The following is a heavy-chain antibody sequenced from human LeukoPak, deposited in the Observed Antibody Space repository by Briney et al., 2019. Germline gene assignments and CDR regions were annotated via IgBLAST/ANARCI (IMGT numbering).Heavy chain of an antibody. CDR1: GYSFTNYW. J-gene: IGHJ4*02. CDR3: ARRGYCVTTTCYRLFDY. CDR2: IYPGDSDT. D-gene: IGHD2-2*01. V-gene: IGHV5-51*01. Sequence: GESLKISCKGSGYSFTNYWIGWVRQMPGKGLEWMGIIYPGDSDTRYSPSFQGQVTISADKSITTAYLQWSSLKASDTAMYYCARRGYCVTTTCYRLFDYWGQGTLVTVSS.